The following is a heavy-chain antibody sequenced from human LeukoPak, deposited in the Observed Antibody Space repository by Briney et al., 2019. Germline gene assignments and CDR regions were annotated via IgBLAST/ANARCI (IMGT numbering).Heavy chain of an antibody. Sequence: SETLSLTCTVSGGSISNSSYYWGWIRQPPGKGLEWIGSIYYSGSTYYNPSLKSRVTISVDTSKNQFSLKLSSVTAADTAVYYCARHSYYDFWSGSLYYYYGMDVWGQGTTVTVSS. V-gene: IGHV4-39*01. J-gene: IGHJ6*02. CDR3: ARHSYYDFWSGSLYYYYGMDV. D-gene: IGHD3-3*01. CDR1: GGSISNSSYY. CDR2: IYYSGST.